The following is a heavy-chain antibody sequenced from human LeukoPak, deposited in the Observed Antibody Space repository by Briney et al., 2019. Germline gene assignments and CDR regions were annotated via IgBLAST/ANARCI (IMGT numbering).Heavy chain of an antibody. V-gene: IGHV4-39*01. Sequence: PSETLSLTCTVSGGSISSTTYYWGWIRQPPGKGLEWITTMYYSGSSGNTYYNPSLKSRVAISVDTSRNQVSLKLSSVTAADTSVYYCARGSGSCADSWGQGTLVTVSS. CDR3: ARGSGSCADS. D-gene: IGHD2-15*01. J-gene: IGHJ4*02. CDR2: MYYSGSSGNT. CDR1: GGSISSTTYY.